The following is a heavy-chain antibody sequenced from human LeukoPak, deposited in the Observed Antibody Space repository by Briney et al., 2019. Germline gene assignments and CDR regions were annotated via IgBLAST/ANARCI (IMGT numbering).Heavy chain of an antibody. V-gene: IGHV3-21*01. CDR3: ARGGLIPARSWDH. D-gene: IGHD2-15*01. J-gene: IGHJ4*02. CDR1: ELNFSNYY. Sequence: GGSLRLSCAASELNFSNYYMNWVRQAPGKGLEWVSSISYSSSYIYYADSMEGRFTVFRDNAKNSLYLQLNSLRAEDTAVYYCARGGLIPARSWDHWGQGTLVTVSS. CDR2: ISYSSSYI.